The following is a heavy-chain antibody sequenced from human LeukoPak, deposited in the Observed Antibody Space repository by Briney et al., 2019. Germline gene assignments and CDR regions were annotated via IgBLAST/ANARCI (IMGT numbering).Heavy chain of an antibody. CDR3: AKCILTGYYKGYMDV. J-gene: IGHJ6*03. CDR2: ISGSGGST. V-gene: IGHV3-23*01. Sequence: GGSLRLSCAASRFTFSSYAMSWVRQAPGKGLEWVSTISGSGGSTYYADPVKGRFTISRDNSKNSLYLQMNSLRAEDTAVYYCAKCILTGYYKGYMDVWGKGTTVTISS. CDR1: RFTFSSYA. D-gene: IGHD3-9*01.